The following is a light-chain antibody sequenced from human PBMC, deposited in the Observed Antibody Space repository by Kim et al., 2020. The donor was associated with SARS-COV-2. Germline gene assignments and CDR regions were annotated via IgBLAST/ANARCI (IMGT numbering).Light chain of an antibody. CDR2: AND. Sequence: GKKVPISCSGSTSNIGNDYVSWYQQLPGTAPKLLIYANDKRPSGIPDRFSGSKSGTSATLGITGLQTGDEADYFCGTWDTRLKVGVFGGGTRLTVL. V-gene: IGLV1-51*01. CDR3: GTWDTRLKVGV. J-gene: IGLJ2*01. CDR1: TSNIGNDY.